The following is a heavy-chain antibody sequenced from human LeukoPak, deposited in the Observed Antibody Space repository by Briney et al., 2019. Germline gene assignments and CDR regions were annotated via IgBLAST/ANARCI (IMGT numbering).Heavy chain of an antibody. D-gene: IGHD1-26*01. Sequence: SGGSLRLSCAASGFTFDDYAMHWVRQAPGKGLEWVSGISWNSGSIGYADSVKGRFTISRDNAKNSLYLQMNSLRAEDTALYYCAKDMHYSGRRTPFDYWGQGTLVTVSS. CDR3: AKDMHYSGRRTPFDY. CDR2: ISWNSGSI. J-gene: IGHJ4*02. V-gene: IGHV3-9*01. CDR1: GFTFDDYA.